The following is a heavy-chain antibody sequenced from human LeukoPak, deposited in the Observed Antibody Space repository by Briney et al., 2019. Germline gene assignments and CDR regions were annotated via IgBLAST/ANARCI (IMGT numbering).Heavy chain of an antibody. Sequence: PGGSLRLSCATSGFTFSSYDMHWVRQAPGKGLEWVAFIRYDGSNKYYADSVKGRFTISRDNSKNTLYLQMNSLRAEDTAVYYCAKESSIRDQNFDYWGQGTLVTVSS. CDR3: AKESSIRDQNFDY. CDR1: GFTFSSYD. D-gene: IGHD3-10*01. V-gene: IGHV3-30*02. CDR2: IRYDGSNK. J-gene: IGHJ4*02.